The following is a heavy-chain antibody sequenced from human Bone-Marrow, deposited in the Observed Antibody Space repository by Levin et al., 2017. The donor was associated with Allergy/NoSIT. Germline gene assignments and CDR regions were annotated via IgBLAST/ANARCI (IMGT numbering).Heavy chain of an antibody. CDR1: GGTLSSYA. Sequence: KISCKASGGTLSSYALSWVRQAPGQGLEWMGEIIPIFGTANYAQKFQGRLTITADRSTRTAYMELSSMRSEDTAGYYCERDSKNFDHFGYCSGGNCYLGFDPWGQGTLVTVSS. D-gene: IGHD2-15*01. J-gene: IGHJ5*02. CDR2: IIPIFGTA. V-gene: IGHV1-69*06. CDR3: ERDSKNFDHFGYCSGGNCYLGFDP.